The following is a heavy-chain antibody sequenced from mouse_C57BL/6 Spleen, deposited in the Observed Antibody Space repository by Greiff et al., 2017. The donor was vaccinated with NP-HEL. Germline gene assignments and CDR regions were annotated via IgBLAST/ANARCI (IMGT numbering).Heavy chain of an antibody. D-gene: IGHD2-5*01. CDR2: IYWGDDK. CDR3: ARSWYSNYGYYFDY. V-gene: IGHV8-12*01. CDR1: GFSLSTSGMG. J-gene: IGHJ2*01. Sequence: QVTLKVSGPGILQSSQTLSLTCSFSGFSLSTSGMGVSWLRQPSGKGLEWLAHIYWGDDKRYKPSLKSRLTTAKDTSRNHVFLKITSVDTADTATYYCARSWYSNYGYYFDYWGQGTTLTVSS.